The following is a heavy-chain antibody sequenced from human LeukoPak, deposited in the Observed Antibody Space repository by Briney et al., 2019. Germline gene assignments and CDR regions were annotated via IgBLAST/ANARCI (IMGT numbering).Heavy chain of an antibody. Sequence: ASVKVSCKASGYTFTSYDINWVRQATGQGLEWMGWMNPNSGNTGYAQKFQGRVTMTRNTSISTAYMELSSLRSEDTAVYYCARGRGVLLWFGESFDYWGQGTLVTVSP. D-gene: IGHD3-10*01. CDR1: GYTFTSYD. CDR2: MNPNSGNT. V-gene: IGHV1-8*01. CDR3: ARGRGVLLWFGESFDY. J-gene: IGHJ4*02.